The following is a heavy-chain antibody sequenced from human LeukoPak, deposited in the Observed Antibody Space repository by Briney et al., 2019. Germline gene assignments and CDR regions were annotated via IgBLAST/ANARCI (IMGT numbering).Heavy chain of an antibody. V-gene: IGHV3-21*01. D-gene: IGHD3-10*01. J-gene: IGHJ4*02. CDR3: ARELLSKYYFDY. Sequence: GGSLRLSCAASGFTFSSYSMNWVRQAPGKGLGWVSSISSSSSYIYYADSVKGRFTISRDNAKNSLYLQMNSLRAEDTAVYYCARELLSKYYFDYWGQGTLVTVSS. CDR2: ISSSSSYI. CDR1: GFTFSSYS.